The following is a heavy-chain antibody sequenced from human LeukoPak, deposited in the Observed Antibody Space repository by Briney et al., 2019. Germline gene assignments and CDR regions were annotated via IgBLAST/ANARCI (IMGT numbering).Heavy chain of an antibody. V-gene: IGHV3-23*01. D-gene: IGHD3-3*01. CDR1: GFAFTNYV. J-gene: IGHJ6*03. CDR3: AKGPNSDFWSGYSHYMDV. Sequence: PGGSLRLSCAASGFAFTNYVMNWVRQASGKGLEWVSGISGSGGSTYYAASVRGRFTISRDRSKNTVFLQMSSLRAEDTAAYYCAKGPNSDFWSGYSHYMDVWGKGTTAIVSS. CDR2: ISGSGGST.